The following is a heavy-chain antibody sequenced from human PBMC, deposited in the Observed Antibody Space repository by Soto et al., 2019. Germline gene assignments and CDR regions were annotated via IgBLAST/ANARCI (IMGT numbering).Heavy chain of an antibody. CDR1: GGSFSGYY. Sequence: KPSETLSLTCAVYGGSFSGYYWSWIRQPPGKGLEWIGEINHSGSTNYNPSLKSRVTISVDTSKNQFSLKLSSVTAADTAVYYCARGSVGSSWYSVYYYYGMDVWGQGTTVTVSS. CDR3: ARGSVGSSWYSVYYYYGMDV. CDR2: INHSGST. V-gene: IGHV4-34*01. J-gene: IGHJ6*02. D-gene: IGHD6-13*01.